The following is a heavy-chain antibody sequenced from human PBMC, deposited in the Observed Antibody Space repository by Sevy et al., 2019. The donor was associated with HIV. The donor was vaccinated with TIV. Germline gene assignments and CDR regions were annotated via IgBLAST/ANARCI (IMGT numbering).Heavy chain of an antibody. V-gene: IGHV3-7*03. J-gene: IGHJ6*03. CDR1: GFTFSSYW. D-gene: IGHD3-10*01. CDR3: AKFAGLYYYYMDV. CDR2: IKQDGSEN. Sequence: GGSLRLSCAASGFTFSSYWMSWVRQAPGKGLEWVANIKQDGSENYYVDSVKRRFTISRDNAKKSLYLQMNSLRVEDTAVYYCAKFAGLYYYYMDVWGKGTTVTVSS.